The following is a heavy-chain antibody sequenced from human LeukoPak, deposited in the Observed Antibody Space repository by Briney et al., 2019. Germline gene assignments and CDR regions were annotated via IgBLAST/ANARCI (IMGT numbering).Heavy chain of an antibody. CDR3: ARHPSHCSSTSCYVDWFDP. CDR2: IYYSGST. CDR1: GYSIRIGYY. D-gene: IGHD2-2*01. Sequence: PSETLSLTCTVSGYSIRIGYYWGWIRQPPGKGLEWIGSIYYSGSTYYNPSLKSRVTISVDTSKNQFSLKLSSVTAADTAVYYCARHPSHCSSTSCYVDWFDPWGQGTLVTVSS. J-gene: IGHJ5*02. V-gene: IGHV4-38-2*02.